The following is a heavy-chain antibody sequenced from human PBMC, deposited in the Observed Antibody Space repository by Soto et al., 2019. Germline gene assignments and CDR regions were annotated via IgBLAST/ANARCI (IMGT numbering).Heavy chain of an antibody. Sequence: GSLRLSCAASGFTFRSYWMSWVLHAPGKGLEWVANIKQDGSEKYYVDSVKGRFTISRDNAKNSLYLQMNSLRAEDTAVYYCARDNYRYYYGMDVWGQGTTVTVSS. CDR2: IKQDGSEK. D-gene: IGHD4-4*01. CDR1: GFTFRSYW. V-gene: IGHV3-7*01. CDR3: ARDNYRYYYGMDV. J-gene: IGHJ6*02.